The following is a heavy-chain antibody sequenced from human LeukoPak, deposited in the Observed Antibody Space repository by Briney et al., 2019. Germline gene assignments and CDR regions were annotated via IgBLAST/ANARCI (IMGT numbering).Heavy chain of an antibody. J-gene: IGHJ4*02. CDR3: ARGYCSGGSCYEVSD. Sequence: PSETLSLTCTVSGGSVSSGSYYWSWIRQPPGKGLEWIGYIYHSGSTYYNPSLKSRVTISVDRSKNQFSLKLSSVTAADTAVYYCARGYCSGGSCYEVSDWGQGTLVTVSS. CDR2: IYHSGST. CDR1: GGSVSSGSYY. V-gene: IGHV4-30-2*01. D-gene: IGHD2-15*01.